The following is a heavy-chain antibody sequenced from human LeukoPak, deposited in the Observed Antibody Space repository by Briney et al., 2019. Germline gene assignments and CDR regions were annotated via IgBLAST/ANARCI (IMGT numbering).Heavy chain of an antibody. CDR2: IRYDGSNK. J-gene: IGHJ4*02. CDR3: AKAPYCSSTSCQNFDC. Sequence: PGGSLRLSCAASGFTFSSYGMHWVRQAPGKGLEWVAFIRYDGSNKYYADSVKGRFTISRDNSKNTLYLQMNSLRAEDTAVYYCAKAPYCSSTSCQNFDCWGQGTLVTVSS. V-gene: IGHV3-30*02. D-gene: IGHD2-2*01. CDR1: GFTFSSYG.